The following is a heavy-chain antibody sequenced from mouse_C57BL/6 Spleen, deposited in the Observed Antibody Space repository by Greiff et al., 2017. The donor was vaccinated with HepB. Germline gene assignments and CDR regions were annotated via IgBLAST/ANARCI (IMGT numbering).Heavy chain of an antibody. CDR1: GYTFTSYW. D-gene: IGHD2-1*01. CDR2: INPSSGYT. CDR3: ARGGNPGYFDV. J-gene: IGHJ1*03. Sequence: QVQLQQSGAELAKPGASVKLSCKASGYTFTSYWMHWVKQRPGQGLEWIGNINPSSGYTKYNQKFKDKATLTADKSSSTAYMPLSSRTYEDSDDYYCARGGNPGYFDVWGTGTTITVSS. V-gene: IGHV1-7*01.